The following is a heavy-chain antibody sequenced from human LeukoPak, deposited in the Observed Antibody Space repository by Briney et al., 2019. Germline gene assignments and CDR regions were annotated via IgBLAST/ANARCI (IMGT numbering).Heavy chain of an antibody. CDR2: INWNSGVT. D-gene: IGHD3-10*01. CDR3: ARGDGPTITADYFQN. Sequence: GGSLRLSCAASGFTFDDYGMSWVRQVPGRGLEWICGINWNSGVTGYADSVKGRFNISRDNAKNSLFLQMNSLRDEDTAFYYCARGDGPTITADYFQNWGQGTLVTVS. J-gene: IGHJ1*01. V-gene: IGHV3-20*04. CDR1: GFTFDDYG.